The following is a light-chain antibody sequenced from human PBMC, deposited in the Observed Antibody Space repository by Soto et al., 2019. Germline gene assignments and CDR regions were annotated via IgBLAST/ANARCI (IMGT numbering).Light chain of an antibody. CDR1: QSVRTK. Sequence: ETVMTQSPATLSVSPGERATLSCRASQSVRTKLAWYQQKPGHAPRLLIFGASSRAAGISDKFSGSGSGTDFTLTIGRLEPEDFAVYFCHQYGTFPITFGQGTDWRL. V-gene: IGKV3-20*01. J-gene: IGKJ5*01. CDR2: GAS. CDR3: HQYGTFPIT.